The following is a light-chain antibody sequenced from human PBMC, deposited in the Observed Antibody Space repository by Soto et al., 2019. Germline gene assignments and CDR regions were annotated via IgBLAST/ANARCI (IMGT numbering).Light chain of an antibody. V-gene: IGKV3-15*01. Sequence: EVVMTQSPATLPVSPGDRATLSCRASQNVNNNLAWYQQRPGQAPRLLVYGASTRATGIPARFSASGSGTEFTLTISSVQSEDLAVFYCQPDNYLPSLFTFGQGSKLEIK. CDR1: QNVNNN. J-gene: IGKJ2*01. CDR3: QPDNYLPSLFT. CDR2: GAS.